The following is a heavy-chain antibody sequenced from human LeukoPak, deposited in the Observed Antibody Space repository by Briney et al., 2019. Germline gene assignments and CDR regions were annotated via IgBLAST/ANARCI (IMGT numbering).Heavy chain of an antibody. Sequence: ASVKVSCKASGYTFTSYGISWVRQAPGQGLEWMGWISAYNGNTNYAQKFQGRVTMTTDTSTSTAYMELRSLRSDDTAVYYCARGASITIFGVVTNYNWFDPWGQGTLVTVSS. CDR2: ISAYNGNT. CDR3: ARGASITIFGVVTNYNWFDP. J-gene: IGHJ5*02. CDR1: GYTFTSYG. D-gene: IGHD3-3*01. V-gene: IGHV1-18*01.